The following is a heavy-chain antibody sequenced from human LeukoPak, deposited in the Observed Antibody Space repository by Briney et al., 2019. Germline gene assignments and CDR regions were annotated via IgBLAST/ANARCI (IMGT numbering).Heavy chain of an antibody. J-gene: IGHJ6*03. Sequence: SETLSLTCTVSGGSISSGSYYWSWIRQPAGKGLEWIGRIYTSGSTNYNPSLKSRVTISVDTSKNQFSLKLSSVTAADTAVYYCARLSYSSSPYYYYYYYMDVWGKGTTVTVSS. CDR2: IYTSGST. CDR1: GGSISSGSYY. D-gene: IGHD6-6*01. V-gene: IGHV4-61*02. CDR3: ARLSYSSSPYYYYYYYMDV.